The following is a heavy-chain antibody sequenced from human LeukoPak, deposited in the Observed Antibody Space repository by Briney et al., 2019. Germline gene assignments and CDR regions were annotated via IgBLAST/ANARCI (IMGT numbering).Heavy chain of an antibody. Sequence: GGSLRLSREVPRGFFIDYAMHWVRQTPAKGLEWLAVISYDGGETYYGDSVKGRFTISRDTSKSKLFLQMNTLRPDDTAQYYCARSAVSYKYYFYGMDVWGLGTSVIVSS. D-gene: IGHD5-24*01. CDR1: RGFFIDYA. J-gene: IGHJ6*02. V-gene: IGHV3-30*03. CDR2: ISYDGGET. CDR3: ARSAVSYKYYFYGMDV.